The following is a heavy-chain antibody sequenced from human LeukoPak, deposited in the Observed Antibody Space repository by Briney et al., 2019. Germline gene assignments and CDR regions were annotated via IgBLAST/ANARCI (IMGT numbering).Heavy chain of an antibody. J-gene: IGHJ4*02. Sequence: PSETLSLTCAVYGGSFSGYYWSWIRQSPGKGLEWIGEINHSGSTNYNPSLKSRVTISVDTSKNQFSLKLSSVTAADTAVYYCARGESSDCNNTSCYLFDYWGQGTLVTVSS. CDR2: INHSGST. D-gene: IGHD2-2*01. CDR3: ARGESSDCNNTSCYLFDY. V-gene: IGHV4-34*01. CDR1: GGSFSGYY.